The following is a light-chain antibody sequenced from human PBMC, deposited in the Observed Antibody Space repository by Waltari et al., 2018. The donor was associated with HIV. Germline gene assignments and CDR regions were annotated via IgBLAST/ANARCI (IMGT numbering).Light chain of an antibody. V-gene: IGKV3-15*01. CDR1: QSVSSN. CDR3: QPHNNWPLT. CDR2: STS. Sequence: EIVMTQSPATRSVSLGEGATLPCRASQSVSSNLAWYQQRPGHTHTLLFFSTSPTATGVPARFSGTGSGTAFTLTISSLQSEDFAVYFCQPHNNWPLTFGGGTKVAIQ. J-gene: IGKJ4*01.